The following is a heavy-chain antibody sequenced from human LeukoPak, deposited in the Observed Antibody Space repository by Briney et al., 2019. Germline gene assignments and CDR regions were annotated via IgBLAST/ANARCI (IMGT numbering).Heavy chain of an antibody. V-gene: IGHV4-39*01. Sequence: SETLSLTCTVSGGSITTSIQYWVWIRQPPGKGLEWIGSIYYDGSTYYHPSLKSRFTISVETSKNQFSLKMRSVTATDTAVYYCARLPVAGPLFEGFDIWGQGTLVTVSS. CDR3: ARLPVAGPLFEGFDI. J-gene: IGHJ3*02. CDR1: GGSITTSIQY. CDR2: IYYDGST. D-gene: IGHD6-19*01.